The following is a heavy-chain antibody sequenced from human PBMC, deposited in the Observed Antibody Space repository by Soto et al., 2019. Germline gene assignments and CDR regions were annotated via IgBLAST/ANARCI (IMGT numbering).Heavy chain of an antibody. D-gene: IGHD5-12*01. CDR3: ARGFAAGYAFYGMDV. Sequence: AGGSLRLSCAASGFTFNSYGIHWVRQAPGKGLEWVAVISYDGSNKYYADSMKGRFTISRDNSKNTLYLQMNSLRVEDTAVYYCARGFAAGYAFYGMDVWGQGTTVTVSS. V-gene: IGHV3-30*03. CDR2: ISYDGSNK. J-gene: IGHJ6*02. CDR1: GFTFNSYG.